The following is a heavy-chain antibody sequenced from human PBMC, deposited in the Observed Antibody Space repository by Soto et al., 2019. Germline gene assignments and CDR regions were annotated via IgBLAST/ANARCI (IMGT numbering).Heavy chain of an antibody. D-gene: IGHD1-20*01. CDR2: ISANDVGT. Sequence: GGPLRLSCEASGFTLRNCAMTWIRQAPGKGLEWVSLISANDVGTYYAESVRTRFTISTDQSRNTVYLQMDSLRADDTAIYYCAKDKNDYNWDNRHPFDYWGQGTLVTVSS. V-gene: IGHV3-23*01. J-gene: IGHJ4*02. CDR1: GFTLRNCA. CDR3: AKDKNDYNWDNRHPFDY.